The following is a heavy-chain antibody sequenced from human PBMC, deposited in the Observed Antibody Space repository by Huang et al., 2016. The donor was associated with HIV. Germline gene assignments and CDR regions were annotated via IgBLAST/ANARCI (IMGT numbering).Heavy chain of an antibody. D-gene: IGHD5-18*01. CDR3: AIHDSNDFTFDD. CDR1: GFSFTSYW. CDR2: IFPGNSNT. Sequence: EVQLVQSGVEVKKPGESLTISCKGYGFSFTSYWIGWVRQMPGKGLEWMGIIFPGNSNTFSSPAFQGQVTISADKYTRTAYLQWSSLKASDSAIYYYAIHDSNDFTFDDWGQGTLVAVSS. J-gene: IGHJ4*02. V-gene: IGHV5-51*03.